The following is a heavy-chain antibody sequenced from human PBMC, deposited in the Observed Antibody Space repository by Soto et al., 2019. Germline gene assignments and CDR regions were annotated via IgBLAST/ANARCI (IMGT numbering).Heavy chain of an antibody. V-gene: IGHV1-8*02. D-gene: IGHD6-25*01. CDR1: GYTFTTYD. J-gene: IGHJ4*02. Sequence: ASVEVSCKASGYTFTTYDVSWVRQASGQGLEWMGWMNPSNGNTGYAQKFQGRVTMTRNTSISTVYMELSGLRPDDTAVYYCARRKERSGPHYFDYWGQGTRVTVSS. CDR2: MNPSNGNT. CDR3: ARRKERSGPHYFDY.